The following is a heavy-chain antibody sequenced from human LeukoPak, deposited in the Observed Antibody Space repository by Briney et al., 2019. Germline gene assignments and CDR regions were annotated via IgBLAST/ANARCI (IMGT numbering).Heavy chain of an antibody. V-gene: IGHV1-69*05. CDR2: IIPIFGTA. Sequence: SVKVSCKASGGTFSSYAISWMRQAPGQGLEWMGGIIPIFGTANYAQKFQGRVTITTDESTSTAYMELSSLRSEDTAVYYCARDISGSYHYFDYWGQGTLVTVSS. J-gene: IGHJ4*02. CDR3: ARDISGSYHYFDY. CDR1: GGTFSSYA. D-gene: IGHD1-26*01.